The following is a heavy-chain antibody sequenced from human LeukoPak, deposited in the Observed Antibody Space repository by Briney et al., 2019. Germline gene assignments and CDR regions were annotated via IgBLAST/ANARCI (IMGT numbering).Heavy chain of an antibody. V-gene: IGHV3-23*01. CDR1: GFTFSGYA. J-gene: IGHJ4*02. CDR3: AKWKYSNSGIDDY. Sequence: PGGSLRLSCAASGFTFSGYAMSWVRQVPGKGLEWVSVISGSGDNTYYADSVKGRFTISRDNSKNMLYLQMNSLRAEDTAVYYCAKWKYSNSGIDDYWGQGTLVTVS. D-gene: IGHD6-6*01. CDR2: ISGSGDNT.